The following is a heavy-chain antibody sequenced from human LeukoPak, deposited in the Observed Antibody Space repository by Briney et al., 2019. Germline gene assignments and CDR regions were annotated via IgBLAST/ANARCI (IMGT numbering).Heavy chain of an antibody. CDR1: GFTFDDYA. CDR2: IKQDGSEK. Sequence: GGSLRLSCEASGFTFDDYAMHWVRQAPGKGLEWVANIKQDGSEKYYVDSVKGRFTISRDNAKNSLYLQMNSLRAEDTAVYYCARAYTYYYGSGSYFDYWGQGTLVTVSS. CDR3: ARAYTYYYGSGSYFDY. D-gene: IGHD3-10*01. V-gene: IGHV3-7*01. J-gene: IGHJ4*02.